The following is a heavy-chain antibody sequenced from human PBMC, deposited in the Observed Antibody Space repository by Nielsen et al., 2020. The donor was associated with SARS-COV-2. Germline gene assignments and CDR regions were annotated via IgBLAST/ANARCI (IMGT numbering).Heavy chain of an antibody. CDR3: ARELPGDGMDV. V-gene: IGHV1-3*01. CDR2: INAGNGNT. D-gene: IGHD1-26*01. Sequence: ASVKVSCKASGYTFTSYAMHWVRQAPGQRLEWMGWINAGNGNTKYSQKFQGRVTMTRDTSISTAYMELSRLRSDDTAVYYCARELPGDGMDVWGQGTTVTVSS. J-gene: IGHJ6*02. CDR1: GYTFTSYA.